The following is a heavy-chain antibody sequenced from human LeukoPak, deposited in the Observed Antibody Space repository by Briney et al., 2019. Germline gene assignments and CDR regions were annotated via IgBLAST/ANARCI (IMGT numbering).Heavy chain of an antibody. V-gene: IGHV3-30-3*01. D-gene: IGHD6-13*01. CDR1: GFTFSNYA. J-gene: IGHJ4*02. CDR2: ISYDESNK. CDR3: ARGQQLVILGLFDY. Sequence: PGRSLRLSCAASGFTFSNYAMHWVRQAPGKGLEWVAVISYDESNKYYADSVKGRFTISRDNSKNTLYLQMNSLRAEDMAVYYCARGQQLVILGLFDYWGQGTLVTVSS.